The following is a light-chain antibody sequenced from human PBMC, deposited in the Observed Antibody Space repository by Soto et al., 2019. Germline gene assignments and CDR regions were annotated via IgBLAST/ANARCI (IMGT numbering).Light chain of an antibody. Sequence: SVLTQPPSVSAAPGQRVTISCSGSSSIIGDNYISWYQQFPGTAPKLLIYDNSKRPSRIPARFSGSKSGTSATLAITGVQTGDEADYYCGTWDFSLSVGVFGGGTKLTVL. CDR1: SSIIGDNY. V-gene: IGLV1-51*01. J-gene: IGLJ3*02. CDR2: DNS. CDR3: GTWDFSLSVGV.